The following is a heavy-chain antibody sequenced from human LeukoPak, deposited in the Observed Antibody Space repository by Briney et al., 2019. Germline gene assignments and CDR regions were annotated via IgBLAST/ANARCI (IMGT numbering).Heavy chain of an antibody. V-gene: IGHV3-53*01. CDR3: ARGYSSGWPDL. CDR2: IYGGGST. Sequence: GGSLRLSCAASGFXVSTSYINWVRQAPGKGLEWVSVIYGGGSTYYADSVRGRFTISRDNSKNTLYLQMNSLRAEDTAVYFCARGYSSGWPDLWGQGTLVTVSS. D-gene: IGHD6-25*01. CDR1: GFXVSTSY. J-gene: IGHJ5*02.